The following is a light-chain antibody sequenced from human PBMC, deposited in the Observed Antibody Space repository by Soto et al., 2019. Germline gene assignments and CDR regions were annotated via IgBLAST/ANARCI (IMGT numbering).Light chain of an antibody. J-gene: IGLJ3*02. CDR3: QSYDSSRFGLM. Sequence: QSVLTQPPSVSGAPGQTITISCTGSSSNIGAGYDVHWYQQLPGRAPKLLIYGNNNRPSGVPDRFSGSKSGTSVSLAITGLRGEDEADYHCQSYDSSRFGLMFGGGTKVTVL. V-gene: IGLV1-40*01. CDR1: SSNIGAGYD. CDR2: GNN.